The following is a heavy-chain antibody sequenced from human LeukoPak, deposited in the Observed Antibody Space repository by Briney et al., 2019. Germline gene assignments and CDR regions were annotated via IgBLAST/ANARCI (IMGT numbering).Heavy chain of an antibody. D-gene: IGHD3-10*01. V-gene: IGHV3-33*01. CDR2: IWSDGSNQ. CDR1: GFSFSTYA. CDR3: ARDRGVSQSYFDY. J-gene: IGHJ4*02. Sequence: GMSLRLSCAASGFSFSTYAMHWVRQAPGKGLDWVAMIWSDGSNQYYADSVKGRFTISRDNSKNTLYLQMNSLRAEDTAVYYCARDRGVSQSYFDYWGQGTLVTVSS.